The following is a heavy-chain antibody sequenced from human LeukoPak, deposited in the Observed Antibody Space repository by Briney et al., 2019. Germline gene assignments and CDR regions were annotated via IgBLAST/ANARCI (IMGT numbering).Heavy chain of an antibody. J-gene: IGHJ4*02. CDR2: ISGSGGST. CDR1: GFTFSSYA. D-gene: IGHD7-27*01. CDR3: ARASRTGLGIGSFDY. Sequence: GGSLRLSCAASGFTFSSYAKSWVRQAPGKGLEWVSAISGSGGSTYYADSVKGRFTISRDNSKNTLYLQMNSLRAEDTAVYYCARASRTGLGIGSFDYWGQGTLVTVSS. V-gene: IGHV3-23*01.